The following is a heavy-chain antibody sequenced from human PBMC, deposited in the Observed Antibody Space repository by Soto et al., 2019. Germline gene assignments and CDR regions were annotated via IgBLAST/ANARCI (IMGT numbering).Heavy chain of an antibody. D-gene: IGHD6-13*01. J-gene: IGHJ6*02. CDR2: IRSKANSYAT. CDR1: GFTFSGSA. V-gene: IGHV3-73*01. Sequence: EVQLVESGGGLVQPGGSLKLSCAASGFTFSGSAMHWVRQASGKGLEWVGRIRSKANSYATAYAASVKGRFTISRDDSKNTAYLQMNSLKTEDTAVYYCNRPPYSSSTPGGMDVWGQGTTVTVSS. CDR3: NRPPYSSSTPGGMDV.